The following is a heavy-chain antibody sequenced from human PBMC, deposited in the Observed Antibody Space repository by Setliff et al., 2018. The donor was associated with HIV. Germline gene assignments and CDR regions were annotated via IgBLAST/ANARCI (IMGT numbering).Heavy chain of an antibody. D-gene: IGHD1-26*01. CDR1: GYRFIDYY. CDR2: CNPKRGDS. V-gene: IGHV1-2*02. CDR3: ARGSFDPYNGSFQHFDY. J-gene: IGHJ4*02. Sequence: ASVKVSCKASGYRFIDYYMHWLRQAPGQGLEWVGGCNPKRGDSFYAQKFLGRVTMTTDTSTSTGYMELRSLRSDDTAVYFCARGSFDPYNGSFQHFDYWGQGTLVTVSS.